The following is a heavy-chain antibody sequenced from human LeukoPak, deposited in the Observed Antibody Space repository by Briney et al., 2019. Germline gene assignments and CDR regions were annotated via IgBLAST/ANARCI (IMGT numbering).Heavy chain of an antibody. CDR2: INHSGST. Sequence: SSETLSLTCAVYGGSFSGYYWSWIRQPPGKGLEWIGEINHSGSTNYNPSLKSRVTISVDTSKNQFSLKLSSVTAADTAVYYCARNRRYRGGADYWGQGTLVIVSS. V-gene: IGHV4-34*01. CDR3: ARNRRYRGGADY. CDR1: GGSFSGYY. D-gene: IGHD3-16*01. J-gene: IGHJ4*02.